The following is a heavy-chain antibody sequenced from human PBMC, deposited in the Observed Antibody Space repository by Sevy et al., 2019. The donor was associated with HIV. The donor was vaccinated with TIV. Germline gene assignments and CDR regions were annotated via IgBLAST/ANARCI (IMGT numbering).Heavy chain of an antibody. D-gene: IGHD6-19*01. V-gene: IGHV1-69*13. CDR2: IVPIFGST. CDR3: ARGGGNGWYYFDY. Sequence: PSVKVSCKASGGTFSDYALSWVRQAPGQGLEWMGGIVPIFGSTEYAQRFQDRVTITADESTKTAYMELSSLRSEDTAVYYCARGGGNGWYYFDYWGQETLVTVSS. J-gene: IGHJ4*02. CDR1: GGTFSDYA.